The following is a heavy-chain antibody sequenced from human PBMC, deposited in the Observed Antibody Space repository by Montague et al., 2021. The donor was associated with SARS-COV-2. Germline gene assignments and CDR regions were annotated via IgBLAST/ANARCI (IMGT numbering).Heavy chain of an antibody. D-gene: IGHD4-23*01. V-gene: IGHV4-59*01. J-gene: IGHJ3*02. CDR1: GGSITGYY. Sequence: SETLSLTCTVSGGSITGYYWSWLRRSPGKGLEWIAYIYDGGAVNXNPSLGSRVTISTDTSKNQLSLKVNSVTAADTAVYYCARDHPYGGPRGAYDIWGQGTVVAVSS. CDR3: ARDHPYGGPRGAYDI. CDR2: IYDGGAV.